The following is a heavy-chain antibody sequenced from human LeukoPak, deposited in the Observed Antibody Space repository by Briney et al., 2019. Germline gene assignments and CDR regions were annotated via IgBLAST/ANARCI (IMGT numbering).Heavy chain of an antibody. J-gene: IGHJ4*02. D-gene: IGHD2/OR15-2a*01. Sequence: GSLRLSCSASGFTFRNYAVSWVRQAPGKGLEWVSAIGNTGHPTYYADSVKGRFTISRDNSMDTLYLQMNSLRGDDTAVYYCAKDGTSYYYIYYWGQGTLVTVSS. CDR2: IGNTGHPT. CDR1: GFTFRNYA. V-gene: IGHV3-23*01. CDR3: AKDGTSYYYIYY.